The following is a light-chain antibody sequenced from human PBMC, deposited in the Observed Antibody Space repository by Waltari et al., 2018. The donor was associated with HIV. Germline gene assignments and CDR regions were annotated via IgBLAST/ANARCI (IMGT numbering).Light chain of an antibody. CDR3: QQYYTIEST. J-gene: IGKJ4*01. Sequence: DIVMTQSPDSLPASLGERATMNCRSSRTVYFNSNNQNYLAWYQQKPGQSPKVLIYWASTRASGVPGRFSGSGSGTDFNLTISSLQADDVAVYYCQQYYTIESTFGGGTKVEIK. CDR2: WAS. V-gene: IGKV4-1*01. CDR1: RTVYFNSNNQNY.